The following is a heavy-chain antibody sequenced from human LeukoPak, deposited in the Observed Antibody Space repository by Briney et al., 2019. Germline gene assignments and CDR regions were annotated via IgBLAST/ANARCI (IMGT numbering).Heavy chain of an antibody. J-gene: IGHJ6*02. D-gene: IGHD5-24*01. CDR2: ISGSGGST. CDR3: AKDTRWAYYYYGMDV. V-gene: IGHV3-23*01. CDR1: GFTFSSYA. Sequence: GGSLRLSCAASGFTFSSYAMSWVRQAPGKGLEWVSAISGSGGSTYYADSVEGRFTISRDNSKNTLYLQMNSLRAEDTAVYYCAKDTRWAYYYYGMDVWGQGTTVTVPS.